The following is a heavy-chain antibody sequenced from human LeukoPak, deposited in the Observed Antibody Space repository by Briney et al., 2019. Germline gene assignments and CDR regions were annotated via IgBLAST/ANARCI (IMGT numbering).Heavy chain of an antibody. J-gene: IGHJ4*02. D-gene: IGHD1/OR15-1a*01. CDR1: GGSISSGGFY. V-gene: IGHV4-31*03. CDR2: IYYSGST. Sequence: SQTLSLTCTVSGGSISSGGFYWSWIRQYPGKGLEWIGYIYYSGSTFYNPSLKSRVTISVDTSKNQFSLKLSSVTAADTAVYYCASGVGTKVDYWGQGTLVTVSS. CDR3: ASGVGTKVDY.